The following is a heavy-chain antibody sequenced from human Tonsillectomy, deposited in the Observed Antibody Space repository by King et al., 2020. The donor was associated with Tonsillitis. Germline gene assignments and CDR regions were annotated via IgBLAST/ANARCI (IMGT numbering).Heavy chain of an antibody. CDR1: GLTFSNNV. V-gene: IGHV3-23*04. D-gene: IGHD1-1*01. Sequence: VQLVESGGGLVQPGGSLRLSCAASGLTFSNNVMSWVRQAPGKGLEWVSGIVGSGGSTYYADSVKGRFTISRDNSKNTLYLQMNSLRAEDTAVYYCAKTLTNWNDPFDNWGQGTLVTVSS. J-gene: IGHJ4*02. CDR3: AKTLTNWNDPFDN. CDR2: IVGSGGST.